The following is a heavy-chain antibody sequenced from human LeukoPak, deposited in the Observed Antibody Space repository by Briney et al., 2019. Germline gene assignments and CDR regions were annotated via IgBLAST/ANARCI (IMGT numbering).Heavy chain of an antibody. CDR2: ISSSSSYI. D-gene: IGHD6-19*01. V-gene: IGHV3-21*01. J-gene: IGHJ4*02. CDR3: ARGHRGSGWYVGWD. CDR1: GFTFSSYA. Sequence: GGSLRLSCVASGFTFSSYAMSWVRQAPGKGLEWVSSISSSSSYIYYADSVKGRFTISRDNAKNSLYLQMNSLRAEDTAVYYCARGHRGSGWYVGWDWGQGTLVTVSS.